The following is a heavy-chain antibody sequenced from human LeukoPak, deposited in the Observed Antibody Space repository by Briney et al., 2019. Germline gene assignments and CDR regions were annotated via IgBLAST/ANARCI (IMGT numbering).Heavy chain of an antibody. V-gene: IGHV4-34*01. CDR1: GGSFSGYY. Sequence: SETLSLTCAVYGGSFSGYYWSWIRQPPGKGLEWIGEINHSGSTNYNPSLKSRVTISVDTSKNQFSLKLSSVTAEDTAVYYCAKVLPIYFSPSSWFDPWGQGTLVTVSS. CDR3: AKVLPIYFSPSSWFDP. D-gene: IGHD3-3*01. CDR2: INHSGST. J-gene: IGHJ5*02.